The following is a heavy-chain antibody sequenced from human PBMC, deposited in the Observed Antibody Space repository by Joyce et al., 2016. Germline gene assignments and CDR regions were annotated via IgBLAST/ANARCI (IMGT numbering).Heavy chain of an antibody. Sequence: QLVESGGGVVKPGGSLRLSCEASGSTFSSSSMSWFREAPGKGVEWVAAISGTSDYIFHAETVRGRFTVSRDNAKKTLYLQMNSLRAEDSAVFYCARGGISYYYAMDVWGQGTTVTVSS. CDR3: ARGGISYYYAMDV. J-gene: IGHJ6*02. D-gene: IGHD3-16*01. CDR1: GSTFSSSS. CDR2: ISGTSDYI. V-gene: IGHV3-21*01.